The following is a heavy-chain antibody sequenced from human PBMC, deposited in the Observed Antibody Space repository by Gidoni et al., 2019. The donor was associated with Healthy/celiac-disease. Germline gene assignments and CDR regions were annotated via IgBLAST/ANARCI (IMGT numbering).Heavy chain of an antibody. CDR1: GGTFSRHA. J-gene: IGHJ3*02. D-gene: IGHD2-2*03. V-gene: IGHV1-69*06. CDR3: ARKLDIVVVPAASGAFDI. Sequence: QVQLVQSGAEVKKPGSSVKVSCKASGGTFSRHAISWVRQAPGQGLEWRGGIIPIFGTANYAQKFQGRVTITADKSTSTAYMELSSLRSEDTAVYYCARKLDIVVVPAASGAFDIWGQGTMVTVSS. CDR2: IIPIFGTA.